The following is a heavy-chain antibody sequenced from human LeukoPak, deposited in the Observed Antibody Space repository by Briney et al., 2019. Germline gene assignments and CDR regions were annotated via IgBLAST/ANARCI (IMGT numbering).Heavy chain of an antibody. CDR3: ARDRSSSYTRDWFDP. CDR1: GGSINGYY. D-gene: IGHD6-13*01. CDR2: IYNSESI. V-gene: IGHV4-4*07. J-gene: IGHJ5*02. Sequence: PSETLSLTCTVSGGSINGYYWSWLRQPAGKGLEWIGRIYNSESINYNPSLKSRVTVSIDTSKNQFSLKLNSVTAADTAVYYCARDRSSSYTRDWFDPWGQGALVTVSS.